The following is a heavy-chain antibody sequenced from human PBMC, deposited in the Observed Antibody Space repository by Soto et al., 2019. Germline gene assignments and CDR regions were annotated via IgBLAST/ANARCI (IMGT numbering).Heavy chain of an antibody. CDR3: AKDIYSSFNSWNVNYFDF. CDR1: GFTFSSYA. V-gene: IGHV3-23*01. D-gene: IGHD1-1*01. CDR2: ISGSGGST. Sequence: GGSLRLSCAASGFTFSSYAMSWVRQAPGKGLEWVSAISGSGGSTYYADSVKGRFTISRDNSKNTLYLQMNSLRAEDTAVYYCAKDIYSSFNSWNVNYFDFWAQGTFVTVSS. J-gene: IGHJ4*02.